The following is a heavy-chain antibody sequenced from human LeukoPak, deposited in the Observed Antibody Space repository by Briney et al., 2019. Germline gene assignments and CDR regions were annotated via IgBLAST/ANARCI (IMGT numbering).Heavy chain of an antibody. CDR3: ARDCGGGSCYGPYDAFDI. V-gene: IGHV3-48*04. J-gene: IGHJ3*02. D-gene: IGHD2-15*01. CDR2: ISSSGSTI. CDR1: GFTFSSYG. Sequence: GGSLRLSCAASGFTFSSYGMNWVRQAPGKGLEWVSYISSSGSTIYYADSVKGRFTISRDDAKNSLYLQMNSLRAEDTAVYYCARDCGGGSCYGPYDAFDIWGQGTMVTVSS.